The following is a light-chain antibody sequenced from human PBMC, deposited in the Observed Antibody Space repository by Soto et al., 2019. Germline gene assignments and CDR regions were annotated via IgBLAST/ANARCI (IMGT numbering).Light chain of an antibody. J-gene: IGKJ1*01. CDR1: QGVGNE. CDR2: DAS. CDR3: LQDSRPWT. V-gene: IGKV1-6*01. Sequence: AIQMTQSPSSLSASVGDRVTITCRASQGVGNELGWYQQKPGKAPNLLIYDASILQSGVPSRFSGSGSGTDFTLTINSLQPEDFATYYCLQDSRPWTFGQGTKVEIK.